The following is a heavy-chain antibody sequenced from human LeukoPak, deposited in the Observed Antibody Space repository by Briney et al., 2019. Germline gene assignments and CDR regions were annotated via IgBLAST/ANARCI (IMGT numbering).Heavy chain of an antibody. D-gene: IGHD6-19*01. CDR1: GFTVSSNY. Sequence: PGGSLRLSCAASGFTVSSNYMSWVRQAPGKGLEWVSLIYSGGVTYYADSVKGRFIISRDNSKNTLFLQMNSLRAEDTAVYYCVRAPSGWSDYWYFDLWGRGTLVTVSS. CDR2: IYSGGVT. V-gene: IGHV3-53*01. CDR3: VRAPSGWSDYWYFDL. J-gene: IGHJ2*01.